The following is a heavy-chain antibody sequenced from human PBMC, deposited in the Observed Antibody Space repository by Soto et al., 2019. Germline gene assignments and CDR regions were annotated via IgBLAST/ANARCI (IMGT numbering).Heavy chain of an antibody. D-gene: IGHD3-9*01. Sequence: GGSLRLSCAASGFTFSSYAMSWVRQAPGKGLEWVSAISGSGGSTYYADSVKGRFTISRDNSKNTLYLQMNSLRAEDTAVYYCAKDLGYDILTGYCFDYWGQGTLVTVSS. J-gene: IGHJ4*02. CDR1: GFTFSSYA. V-gene: IGHV3-23*01. CDR2: ISGSGGST. CDR3: AKDLGYDILTGYCFDY.